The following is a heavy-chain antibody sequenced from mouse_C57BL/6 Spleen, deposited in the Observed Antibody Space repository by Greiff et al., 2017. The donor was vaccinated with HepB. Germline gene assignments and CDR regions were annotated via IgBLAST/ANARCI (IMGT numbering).Heavy chain of an antibody. Sequence: VQLQQPGAELVKPGASVKLSCKASGYTFTSYWMHWVKQRPGQGLEWIGMIHPNSGSTNYNEKFKSKATLTVDKSSSTAYMQLSSLTSEDSAVYYCAVIYYGSSSWYFDYWGQGTTLTVSS. D-gene: IGHD1-1*01. CDR1: GYTFTSYW. V-gene: IGHV1-64*01. CDR2: IHPNSGST. CDR3: AVIYYGSSSWYFDY. J-gene: IGHJ2*01.